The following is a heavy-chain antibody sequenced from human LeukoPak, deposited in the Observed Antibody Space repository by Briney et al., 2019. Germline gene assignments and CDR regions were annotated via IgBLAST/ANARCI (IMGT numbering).Heavy chain of an antibody. V-gene: IGHV3-30*02. CDR3: AREISGIYYDSSGYYKN. CDR2: IRYDGSNK. D-gene: IGHD3-22*01. Sequence: GGSLRLSCAASGFTFSSYGMHWVRQAPGKGLEWVAFIRYDGSNKYYADSVKGRLTISRDNSRNTLYLQMNSLRAEDTAVYYCAREISGIYYDSSGYYKNWGQGTLVTVSS. J-gene: IGHJ4*02. CDR1: GFTFSSYG.